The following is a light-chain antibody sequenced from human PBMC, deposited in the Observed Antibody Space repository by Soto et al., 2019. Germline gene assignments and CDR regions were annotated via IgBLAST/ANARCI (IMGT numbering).Light chain of an antibody. J-gene: IGKJ4*01. Sequence: DIQMTQSPSSVSASVGDSVTITCRSSQGIANWLAWYQQKPGKAPKLLISAASNLQSGVPTRFSGSGSGTDFTLTINSLQPEDFATYFCQQAINFPLAFGEGTKVEI. V-gene: IGKV1-12*01. CDR2: AAS. CDR1: QGIANW. CDR3: QQAINFPLA.